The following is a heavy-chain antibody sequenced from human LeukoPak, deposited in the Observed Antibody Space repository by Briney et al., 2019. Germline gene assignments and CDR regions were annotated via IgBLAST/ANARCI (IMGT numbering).Heavy chain of an antibody. J-gene: IGHJ6*02. V-gene: IGHV3-30*04. Sequence: PGGSLRLSCAASGFTFSSYAMHWVRQAPGKGLEWVAVISYDGSNKYYADSVKGRFTISRDNSKNTLYLQMNSLRAEDTAVYYCARGITMVRGVHYYYYYGMDVWGQGTTVTVSS. D-gene: IGHD3-10*01. CDR2: ISYDGSNK. CDR1: GFTFSSYA. CDR3: ARGITMVRGVHYYYYYGMDV.